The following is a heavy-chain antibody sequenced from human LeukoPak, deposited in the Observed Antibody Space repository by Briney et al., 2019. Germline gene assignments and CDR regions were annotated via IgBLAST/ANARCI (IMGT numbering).Heavy chain of an antibody. D-gene: IGHD3-10*01. CDR3: AKSNGYGLVDI. CDR2: IFYSGST. J-gene: IGHJ3*02. V-gene: IGHV4-59*12. Sequence: SETLSLTCTVSGGYISSYSWSWIRQPPGKGLEWIGNIFYSGSTYYSPSLKSRVTISLDTSRNQFSLKLNSVTAADTAVYYCAKSNGYGLVDIWGQGTVVTVSS. CDR1: GGYISSYS.